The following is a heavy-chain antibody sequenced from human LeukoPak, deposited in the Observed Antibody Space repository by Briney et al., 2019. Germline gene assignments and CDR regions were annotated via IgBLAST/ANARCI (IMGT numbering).Heavy chain of an antibody. CDR1: GFTFSSYW. V-gene: IGHV3-74*01. CDR3: ARRSAAKDAFDI. J-gene: IGHJ3*02. D-gene: IGHD6-25*01. Sequence: GSLRLSCAASGFTFSSYWMHWVRQAPGKGLVWVSRINSDGGSTSYTDSVKGRFAISRDNAKNTLYLQMNSLRAEDTAVYYCARRSAAKDAFDIWGQGTKVTVSS. CDR2: INSDGGST.